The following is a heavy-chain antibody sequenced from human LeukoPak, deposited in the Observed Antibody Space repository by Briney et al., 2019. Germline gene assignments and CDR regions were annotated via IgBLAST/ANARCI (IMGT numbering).Heavy chain of an antibody. D-gene: IGHD3-3*01. Sequence: PSQTLSLTCAVSGGSISSGGYSWSWIRQPPGKGLEWFGYIYHSGSTYYNPSLKSRVTISVDRSKNQFSLKLSSVTAADTAVYYCARDWSSTPNWFDPWGQGTLVTVSS. CDR1: GGSISSGGYS. CDR3: ARDWSSTPNWFDP. V-gene: IGHV4-30-2*01. J-gene: IGHJ5*02. CDR2: IYHSGST.